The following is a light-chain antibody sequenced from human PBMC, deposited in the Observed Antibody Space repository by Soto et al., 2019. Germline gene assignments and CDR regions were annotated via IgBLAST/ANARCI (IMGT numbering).Light chain of an antibody. Sequence: EIVLTQSPATLCLSPGERATLSCRASQSVSSRLAWYQQKPGQAPRLLIYDASCRATGIPARFSGSGSGTDFTLTISSLEPEDFAIYYCQQSSDWPLTFGGGTKVEIK. J-gene: IGKJ4*01. CDR2: DAS. CDR1: QSVSSR. V-gene: IGKV3-11*01. CDR3: QQSSDWPLT.